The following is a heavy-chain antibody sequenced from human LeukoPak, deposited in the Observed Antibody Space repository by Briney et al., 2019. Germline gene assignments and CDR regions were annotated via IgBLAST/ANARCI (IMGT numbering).Heavy chain of an antibody. CDR3: AKAWGSGRDLDY. Sequence: GGSLRLSCAASGFTFSSYAMHWVRQAPGKGLEWVAVISYDGSNKYYADSVKGRFTISRDNSKNTLYLQMNSLRAEDTAVYYCAKAWGSGRDLDYWGQGTLVTVSS. V-gene: IGHV3-30-3*01. D-gene: IGHD3-10*01. J-gene: IGHJ4*02. CDR1: GFTFSSYA. CDR2: ISYDGSNK.